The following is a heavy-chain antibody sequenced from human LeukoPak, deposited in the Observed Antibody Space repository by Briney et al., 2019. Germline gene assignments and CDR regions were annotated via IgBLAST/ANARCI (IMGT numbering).Heavy chain of an antibody. Sequence: SETLSLTCTVSGGSISSYYWSWIRQPPGKGLEWIGYIYYSGSTYYNPSLRSRVTISVDTSKNQFSLKLSSVTAADTAVYYCARSSEGRYYYDSSGYSYYYYMDVWGKGTTVTISS. CDR1: GGSISSYY. J-gene: IGHJ6*03. V-gene: IGHV4-59*01. CDR2: IYYSGST. D-gene: IGHD3-22*01. CDR3: ARSSEGRYYYDSSGYSYYYYMDV.